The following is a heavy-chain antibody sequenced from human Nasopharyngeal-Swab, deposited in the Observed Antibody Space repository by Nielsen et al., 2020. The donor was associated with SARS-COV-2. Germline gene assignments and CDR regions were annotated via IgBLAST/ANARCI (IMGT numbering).Heavy chain of an antibody. D-gene: IGHD6-13*01. Sequence: ASVKVSCKASGYTFTGYYMHWVRQAPGQGLEWMGRINPNSGDTNYAQKFQGRVTMTRDTSISTAYMELSRLRSDDTAVYYCARDQPYASSWFYPPPPGMDVWGQGTTVTVSS. J-gene: IGHJ6*02. V-gene: IGHV1-2*06. CDR1: GYTFTGYY. CDR3: ARDQPYASSWFYPPPPGMDV. CDR2: INPNSGDT.